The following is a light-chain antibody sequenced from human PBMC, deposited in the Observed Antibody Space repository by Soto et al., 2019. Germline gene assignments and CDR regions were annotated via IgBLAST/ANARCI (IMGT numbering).Light chain of an antibody. CDR1: QDISNF. V-gene: IGKV1-27*01. CDR3: QQANSFPPT. Sequence: DIQMTQSPSSLSAFVGDTVTITCRASQDISNFLAWYQQKPGKVPKLLIYAASTLQSGVPSRFSGSGSGTDFTLTISSLQPEDFATYYCQQANSFPPTFGQGTRLEI. J-gene: IGKJ5*01. CDR2: AAS.